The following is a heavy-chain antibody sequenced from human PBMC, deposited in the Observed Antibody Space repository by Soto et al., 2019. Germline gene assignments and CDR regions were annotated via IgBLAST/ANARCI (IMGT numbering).Heavy chain of an antibody. D-gene: IGHD6-13*01. V-gene: IGHV4-59*01. CDR1: GGSISSYY. CDR2: IYYSGST. CDR3: ARDVRAAALDYGMDV. J-gene: IGHJ6*02. Sequence: PSETLSLTCTVSGGSISSYYWSWIRQPPGKGLEWIGYIYYSGSTNYNPSLKSRVTISVDTSKNQFSLKLSSVTAADTAVYYCARDVRAAALDYGMDVWGQGTTVTVSS.